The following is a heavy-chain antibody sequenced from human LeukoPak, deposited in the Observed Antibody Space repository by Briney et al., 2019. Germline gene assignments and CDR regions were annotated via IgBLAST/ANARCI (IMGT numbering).Heavy chain of an antibody. CDR1: GFTFSSYA. CDR3: ARHNSSAYDY. Sequence: GGSLRLSCAASGFTFSSYAMSWVRQAPGKGLEWVSVIGYSGGSTYYADSVKGRFTISRDNSKNTLYLQMNSLRAEDTAVYYCARHNSSAYDYWGQGTLVTVSS. J-gene: IGHJ4*02. V-gene: IGHV3-23*01. D-gene: IGHD6-25*01. CDR2: IGYSGGST.